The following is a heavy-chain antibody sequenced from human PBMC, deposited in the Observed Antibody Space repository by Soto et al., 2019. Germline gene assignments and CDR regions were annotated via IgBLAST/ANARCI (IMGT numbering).Heavy chain of an antibody. D-gene: IGHD3-10*01. CDR3: AKGFQSGAFDM. Sequence: EVQLLESGGGLVQPGGSLRLSCAASGFTFSTYAMSWVRQAPGKGLEWVSVISGSAKSTYYADSVKGRFTISRDNSKTTLHLQMNSLRAEDTAIYYCAKGFQSGAFDMWGQGTMVTVSS. J-gene: IGHJ3*02. CDR2: ISGSAKST. V-gene: IGHV3-23*01. CDR1: GFTFSTYA.